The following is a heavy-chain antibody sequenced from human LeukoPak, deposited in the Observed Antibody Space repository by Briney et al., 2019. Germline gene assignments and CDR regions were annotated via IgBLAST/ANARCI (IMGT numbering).Heavy chain of an antibody. CDR1: GGSISSGGYY. CDR3: ARGYSSGGSCYSGGGFDI. D-gene: IGHD2-15*01. J-gene: IGHJ3*02. V-gene: IGHV4-31*03. Sequence: SQTLSLTCTVSGGSISSGGYYWSWIRQHPGKGLEWIGYIYYSGSTYYNPTLKSRVTISVDTSKNQFSLKLSSVTAADTAVYYCARGYSSGGSCYSGGGFDIWGQGTMVTVSS. CDR2: IYYSGST.